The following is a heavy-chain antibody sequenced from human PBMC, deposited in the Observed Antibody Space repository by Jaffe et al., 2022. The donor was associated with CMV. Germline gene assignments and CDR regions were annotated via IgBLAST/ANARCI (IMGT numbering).Heavy chain of an antibody. CDR1: GFTFDDYA. CDR2: ISWNSGSI. J-gene: IGHJ6*02. V-gene: IGHV3-9*01. D-gene: IGHD3-22*01. CDR3: AKDIWPYYDSSGETFYGMDV. Sequence: EVQLVESGGGLVQPGRSLRLSCAASGFTFDDYAMHWVRQAPGKGLEWVSGISWNSGSIGYADSVKGRFTISRDNAKNSLYLQMNSLRAEDTALYYCAKDIWPYYDSSGETFYGMDVWGQGTTVTVSS.